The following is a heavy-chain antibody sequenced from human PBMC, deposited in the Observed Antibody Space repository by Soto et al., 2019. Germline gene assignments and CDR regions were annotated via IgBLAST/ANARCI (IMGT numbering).Heavy chain of an antibody. J-gene: IGHJ4*02. CDR3: ARGRGIAARLFDY. D-gene: IGHD6-6*01. V-gene: IGHV4-34*01. CDR2: INHSGST. CDR1: GGSFSGYY. Sequence: SETLSLTCAVYGGSFSGYYWSWVRQPPGKGLEWIGEINHSGSTNYNPSLKSRVTISVDTSKNQFSLRLSSVTAADTAVYYCARGRGIAARLFDYWGQGTLVTVSS.